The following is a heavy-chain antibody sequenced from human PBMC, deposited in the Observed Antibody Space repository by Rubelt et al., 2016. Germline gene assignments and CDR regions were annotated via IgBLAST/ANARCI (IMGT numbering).Heavy chain of an antibody. Sequence: QVQLVQSGAEVKKPGASVKVSCKASGYTFTGYYVHWVRQAPGQGLEWMGWINPNTDGTHYAHNFQDRVTLTREMSTGTAAMEVSRLRSDDTAAYYCATSLLLGGLDIWGQGSMVTVSP. CDR1: GYTFTGYY. J-gene: IGHJ3*02. CDR2: INPNTDGT. V-gene: IGHV1-2*07. D-gene: IGHD2-15*01. CDR3: ATSLLLGGLDI.